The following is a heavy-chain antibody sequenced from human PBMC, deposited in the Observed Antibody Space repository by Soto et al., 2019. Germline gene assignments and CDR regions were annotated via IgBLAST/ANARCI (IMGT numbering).Heavy chain of an antibody. CDR2: TYYRSKWSN. J-gene: IGHJ4*02. Sequence: SQTLSLTCAISGDSVSSNSVAWNWIRQSPSRGLEWLGRTYYRSKWSNDYAVSVESRITINPDTSKNQLSLQLDSVTPEDTAVYYCARDSPGYGDYVLFDYWGQGTRVTVSS. CDR3: ARDSPGYGDYVLFDY. D-gene: IGHD4-17*01. V-gene: IGHV6-1*01. CDR1: GDSVSSNSVA.